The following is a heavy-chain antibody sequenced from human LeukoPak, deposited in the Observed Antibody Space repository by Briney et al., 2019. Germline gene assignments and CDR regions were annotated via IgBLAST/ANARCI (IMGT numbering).Heavy chain of an antibody. Sequence: GASVKVSCKAPGYTFTGYYMHWVRQAPGQGLEWMGWINPNSGGTNYAQKFQGRVTMTRDTSISTAYMELSRLRSDDTAVYYCARGLFRGADNWFDPWGRGTLVNVSS. CDR2: INPNSGGT. J-gene: IGHJ5*02. CDR1: GYTFTGYY. CDR3: ARGLFRGADNWFDP. V-gene: IGHV1-2*02.